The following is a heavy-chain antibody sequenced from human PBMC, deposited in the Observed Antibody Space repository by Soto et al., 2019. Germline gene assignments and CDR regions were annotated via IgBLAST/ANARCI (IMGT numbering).Heavy chain of an antibody. Sequence: EVQLVESGGGLVQPGGSLRLSCAASGFTFSRYWMTWVRQAPGKGLEWVANIGQDGSEKYYVDSVKGRFTISRDNAKNSLYGQRNSLTAEDTAVYYCARERAEAPAVDFWGQGTLVPVSS. CDR3: ARERAEAPAVDF. J-gene: IGHJ4*02. CDR2: IGQDGSEK. V-gene: IGHV3-7*01. CDR1: GFTFSRYW.